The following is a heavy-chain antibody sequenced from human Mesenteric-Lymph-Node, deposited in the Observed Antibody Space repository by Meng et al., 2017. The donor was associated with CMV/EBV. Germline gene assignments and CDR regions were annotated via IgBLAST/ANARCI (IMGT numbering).Heavy chain of an antibody. CDR1: GNAFSNYY. Sequence: KVSCKAYGNAFSNYYVHWVRQAPGQRLEWRGVINPRSIATRYAQKFKGRFTMARDTSTSTVYMELSRLRSEDTAVYYCARDWANFDYWGQGTLVTVSS. D-gene: IGHD3-16*01. CDR2: INPRSIAT. J-gene: IGHJ4*02. V-gene: IGHV1-46*01. CDR3: ARDWANFDY.